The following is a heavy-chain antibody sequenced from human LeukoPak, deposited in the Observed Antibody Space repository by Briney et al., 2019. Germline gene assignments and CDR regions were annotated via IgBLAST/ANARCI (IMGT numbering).Heavy chain of an antibody. CDR2: VSGSGSIT. CDR1: GFTFSSYT. J-gene: IGHJ6*02. V-gene: IGHV3-23*01. D-gene: IGHD3/OR15-3a*01. CDR3: ANLGLDSLDV. Sequence: GGSLRLSCAASGFTFSSYTMSWVRQAPGKGLRWVSAVSGSGSITSHSDSVRGRFTISRDNSKSTLYLQMNSLRAEDTAIYYCANLGLDSLDVWGQGTTVTVSS.